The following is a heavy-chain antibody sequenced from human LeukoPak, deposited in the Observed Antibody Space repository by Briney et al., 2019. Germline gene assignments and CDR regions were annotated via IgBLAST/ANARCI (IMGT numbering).Heavy chain of an antibody. J-gene: IGHJ4*02. CDR3: ARATTAYCTGGICPNFDF. CDR2: IYYSGST. Sequence: SETLSLTCTVSGASITSYYWSWIRQPPGKGLEWIGYIYYSGSTNYNPSLKGRVTISVDTSKNQFSLKLSSMTAADTAVYYCARATTAYCTGGICPNFDFWGQGTLVTVSS. V-gene: IGHV4-59*01. CDR1: GASITSYY. D-gene: IGHD2-8*02.